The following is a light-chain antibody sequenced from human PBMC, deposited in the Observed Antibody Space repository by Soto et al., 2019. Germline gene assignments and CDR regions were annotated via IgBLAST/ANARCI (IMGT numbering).Light chain of an antibody. V-gene: IGKV3-20*01. J-gene: IGKJ1*01. CDR3: QHYGGSPPVT. Sequence: EIVMTQSPSTLSVSPGERATLSCRASQSVSSYLAWYQQKPGQAPRLLIYGTSTRATGIPDRFSGSGSGTDFTLTIRRLAPEDFAVYYCQHYGGSPPVTFGRGTKVDI. CDR1: QSVSSY. CDR2: GTS.